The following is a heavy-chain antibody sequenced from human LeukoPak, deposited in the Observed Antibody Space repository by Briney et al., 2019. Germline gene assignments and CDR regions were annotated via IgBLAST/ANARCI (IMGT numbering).Heavy chain of an antibody. CDR2: IIPIFGTA. V-gene: IGHV1-69*05. Sequence: GASVKVSCKASGGTFSSYAISWVRQAPGQGLEWMGGIIPIFGTANYAQEFQGRVTITTDESTSTAYMELSSLRSEDTAVYYCAVTTAMAPHDAFDIWGQGTMVTVSS. J-gene: IGHJ3*02. CDR3: AVTTAMAPHDAFDI. CDR1: GGTFSSYA. D-gene: IGHD5-18*01.